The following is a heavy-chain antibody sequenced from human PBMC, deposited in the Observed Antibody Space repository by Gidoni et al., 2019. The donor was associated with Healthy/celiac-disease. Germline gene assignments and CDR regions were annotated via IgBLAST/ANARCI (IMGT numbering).Heavy chain of an antibody. D-gene: IGHD3-22*01. V-gene: IGHV1-69*01. Sequence: QVQLVQSGAEVKKPGSSVKVSCKASGGTFSSYAIRWVRQAPGQGLEWMGGIIPIFGTANYAQTFQGRVTITADESTSTAYMELSSLRSEDTAVYYCARASYYYDSSGDVGYFDYWGQGTLVTVSS. CDR2: IIPIFGTA. CDR3: ARASYYYDSSGDVGYFDY. CDR1: GGTFSSYA. J-gene: IGHJ4*02.